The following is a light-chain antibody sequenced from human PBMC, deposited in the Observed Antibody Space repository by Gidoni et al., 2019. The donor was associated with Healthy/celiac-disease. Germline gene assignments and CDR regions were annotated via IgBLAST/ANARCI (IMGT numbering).Light chain of an antibody. Sequence: QSALTQPPLASGSPGQSVTISCTGTSSDVGCYNYVSWYQQHPGKAPKLMIYEVSKRPSGVPDRFSGSKSGNTASLTVSGLQAEDEADYYCSSYAGSNNYVFGTGTKVTVL. CDR1: SSDVGCYNY. J-gene: IGLJ1*01. V-gene: IGLV2-8*01. CDR2: EVS. CDR3: SSYAGSNNYV.